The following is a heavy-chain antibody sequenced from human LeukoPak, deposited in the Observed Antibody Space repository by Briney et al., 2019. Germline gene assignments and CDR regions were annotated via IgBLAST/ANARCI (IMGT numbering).Heavy chain of an antibody. D-gene: IGHD3-10*01. CDR3: ASGGMGARKYYSDPFHY. J-gene: IGHJ4*02. CDR1: GFTVSSNY. V-gene: IGHV3-53*01. Sequence: GGSLRLSCAASGFTVSSNYMSWVRQAPGKGLEWVSILYSRGSTYYADYVKGRFTISRDDSKNTLYLQMNSLRAEDTAVYYCASGGMGARKYYSDPFHYWGQGTLVTVSS. CDR2: LYSRGST.